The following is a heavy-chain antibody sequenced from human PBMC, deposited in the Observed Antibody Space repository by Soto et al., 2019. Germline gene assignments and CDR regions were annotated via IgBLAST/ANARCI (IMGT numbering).Heavy chain of an antibody. J-gene: IGHJ6*02. Sequence: GGSLRLSCAASGFTFSSYAIKWVRHAPGKGLEWVSLIGESGTPTYYADSVKGRFTISRDNSGNTLFLEMYSLRAEDTAVYYCARYIPGVRYYGMDVWGQGTTVTVSS. V-gene: IGHV3-23*01. D-gene: IGHD2-2*01. CDR1: GFTFSSYA. CDR2: IGESGTPT. CDR3: ARYIPGVRYYGMDV.